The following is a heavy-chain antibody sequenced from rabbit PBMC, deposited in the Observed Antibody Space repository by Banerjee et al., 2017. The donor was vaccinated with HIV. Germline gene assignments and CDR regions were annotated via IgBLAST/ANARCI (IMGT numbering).Heavy chain of an antibody. J-gene: IGHJ4*01. CDR3: ASPGGGVYYTGFNL. Sequence: EESGGDLVKPEGSLTLTCTASGFDFSSSYWICWVRQAPGKGLELIACIDTSSGSTYYASWAKGRFTISKTSSTTVTLQMTSLTAADTATYFCASPGGGVYYTGFNLWGQGTLVTVS. V-gene: IGHV1S45*01. D-gene: IGHD1-1*01. CDR2: IDTSSGST. CDR1: GFDFSSSYW.